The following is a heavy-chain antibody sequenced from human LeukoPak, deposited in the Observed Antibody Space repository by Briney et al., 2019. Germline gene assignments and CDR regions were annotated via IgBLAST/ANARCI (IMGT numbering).Heavy chain of an antibody. J-gene: IGHJ5*02. Sequence: GGSLRLSCAASGFTVSSNYMSWVRQAPGKGLEWVSVIYSGGSTSYAQKFQGRVTMTRDTSTSTVYMELSSLRSEDTAVYYCARDQDIVVVPAAIPVQTTHNWFDPWGQGTLVTVSS. V-gene: IGHV3-53*05. D-gene: IGHD2-2*02. CDR2: IYSGGST. CDR3: ARDQDIVVVPAAIPVQTTHNWFDP. CDR1: GFTVSSNY.